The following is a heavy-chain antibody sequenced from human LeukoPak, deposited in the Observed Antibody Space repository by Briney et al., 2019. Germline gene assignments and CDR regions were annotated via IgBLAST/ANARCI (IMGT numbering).Heavy chain of an antibody. CDR3: ASPRGTAGGAFDI. CDR1: GGSISSGGYY. V-gene: IGHV4-30-2*01. Sequence: SQTLSLTCTVSGGSISSGGYYWSWIRQPPGKGLEWIGHIYHSGSTYYNPSLKSRVTISVDRSKNQFSLKLSSVTAADTAVYYCASPRGTAGGAFDIWGQGTMVTVSS. D-gene: IGHD1-14*01. CDR2: IYHSGST. J-gene: IGHJ3*02.